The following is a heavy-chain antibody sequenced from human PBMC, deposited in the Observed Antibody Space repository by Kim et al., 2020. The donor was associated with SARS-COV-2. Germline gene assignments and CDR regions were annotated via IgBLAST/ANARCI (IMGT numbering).Heavy chain of an antibody. Sequence: SETLSLTCTVSGGSISSSSYYWGWIRQPPGKGLEWIGSIYYSGSTYYNPSLKSRVTISVDTSKNQFSLKLSSVTAADTAVYYCARWTESFDPWGQGTLVTVSS. CDR2: IYYSGST. J-gene: IGHJ5*02. CDR3: ARWTESFDP. D-gene: IGHD3-10*01. V-gene: IGHV4-39*01. CDR1: GGSISSSSYY.